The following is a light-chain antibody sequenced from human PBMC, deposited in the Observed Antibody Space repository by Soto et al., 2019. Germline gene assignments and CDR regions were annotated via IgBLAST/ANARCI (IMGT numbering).Light chain of an antibody. J-gene: IGKJ1*01. CDR3: QQYNSYSAT. CDR2: DAS. CDR1: QSISSW. Sequence: DIQVTQSPSTLSASVGDRVTITCRASQSISSWLAWYQQKPGKAPKLLIYDASSLESGVPSRFSGSGSGTEFTLTISSLQPDDFATYYCQQYNSYSATFSQGTKVDIK. V-gene: IGKV1-5*01.